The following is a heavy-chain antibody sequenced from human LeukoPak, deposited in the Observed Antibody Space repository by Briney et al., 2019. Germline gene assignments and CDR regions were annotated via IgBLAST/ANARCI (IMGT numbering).Heavy chain of an antibody. CDR1: GGSISSGGYS. J-gene: IGHJ4*02. V-gene: IGHV4-34*01. CDR3: ARGTRGSHTRYYFDY. Sequence: PSETLSLTCAVSGGSISSGGYSWSWIRQPPGKGLEWIGEINHSGSTNYNPSLKSRVTISVDTSKNQFSLKLSSVTAADTAVYYCARGTRGSHTRYYFDYWGQGTLVTVSX. D-gene: IGHD3-10*01. CDR2: INHSGST.